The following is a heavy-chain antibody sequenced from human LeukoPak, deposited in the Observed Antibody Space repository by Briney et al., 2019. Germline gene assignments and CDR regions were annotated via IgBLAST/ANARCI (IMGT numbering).Heavy chain of an antibody. J-gene: IGHJ4*02. CDR2: INTDGRGT. V-gene: IGHV3-74*01. Sequence: GGSLRLSCAASGFTFSSYAMSWVRQAPGKGLVWVSRINTDGRGTSYADSVKGRFTVSRDNAKSTLYLQMNSLRAEDTAVYYCAGELGSGYWGQGTLVTVSS. CDR1: GFTFSSYA. CDR3: AGELGSGY. D-gene: IGHD7-27*01.